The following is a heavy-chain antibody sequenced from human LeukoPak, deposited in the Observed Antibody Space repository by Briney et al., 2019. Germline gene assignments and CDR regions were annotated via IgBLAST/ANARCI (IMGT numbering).Heavy chain of an antibody. V-gene: IGHV2-5*02. D-gene: IGHD1-1*01. CDR1: GFSLSTSGVG. J-gene: IGHJ3*01. CDR2: IHWDDNK. CDR3: THKNGRGGGFDF. Sequence: SGPTLVNPTQTLTLTCSFSGFSLSTSGVGVGWIRQPPGKALEWLALIHWDDNKRYSPSLKSRLTIIKDTSKNQVVLTMTNVDPVDTATYYCTHKNGRGGGFDFWGQGTMVTVSS.